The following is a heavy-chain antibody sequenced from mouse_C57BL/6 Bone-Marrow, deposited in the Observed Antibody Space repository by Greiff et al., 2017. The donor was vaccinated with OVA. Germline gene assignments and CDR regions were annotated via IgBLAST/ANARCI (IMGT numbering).Heavy chain of an antibody. J-gene: IGHJ2*01. CDR2: INPSSGYP. V-gene: IGHV1-4*01. CDR3: ARSGGNYDY. D-gene: IGHD2-1*01. CDR1: GYTFTSYT. Sequence: QVQLKQSGAELARPGASVTMSCTASGYTFTSYTMHWVNQRPGPGLAWIGSINPSSGYPKYNQKFKDKATLTADKSSSTAYMQLSSLTSEDAAVEYCARSGGNYDYWGQGTTLTVSS.